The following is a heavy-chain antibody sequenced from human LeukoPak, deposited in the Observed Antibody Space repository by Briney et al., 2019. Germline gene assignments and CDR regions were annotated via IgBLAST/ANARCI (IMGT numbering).Heavy chain of an antibody. CDR3: AKDGRYCSGGSCYRDYYYYYMDV. V-gene: IGHV3-23*01. Sequence: GGSLRLSCAASGFTFSSYAMSWVRQAPGKGLEWVSAISGSGSSTYYADSVKGRFTISRDNSKNTLYLQMNSLRAEDAAVYYCAKDGRYCSGGSCYRDYYYYYMDVWGKGTTVTVSS. CDR2: ISGSGSST. CDR1: GFTFSSYA. J-gene: IGHJ6*03. D-gene: IGHD2-15*01.